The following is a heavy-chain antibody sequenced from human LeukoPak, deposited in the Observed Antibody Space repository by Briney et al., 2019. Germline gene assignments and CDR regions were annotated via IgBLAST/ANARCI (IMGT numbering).Heavy chain of an antibody. CDR2: IYYSGST. CDR3: ARVASTVVDWFDP. J-gene: IGHJ5*02. Sequence: PSETLSLTCTVSGGSFSNYYWSWIRQPPGKGLEWIGYIYYSGSTDYNPSLKSRVTISVDTSKNQFSLKLSSVTAADTAVYYCARVASTVVDWFDPWGQGTLVTVSS. D-gene: IGHD4-23*01. CDR1: GGSFSNYY. V-gene: IGHV4-59*01.